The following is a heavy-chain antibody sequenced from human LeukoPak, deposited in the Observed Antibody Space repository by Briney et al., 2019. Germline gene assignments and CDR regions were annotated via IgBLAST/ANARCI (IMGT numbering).Heavy chain of an antibody. D-gene: IGHD3-22*01. Sequence: GGSLRLSCAASGFTFSSYGMHRVRQAPGKGLEWVAVISYDGSNKYYADSVKGRFTISRDNSKSTLYLQMNSLRAEDTAVYYCAKIPLGDSSGYPFDYWGQGTLVTVSS. CDR1: GFTFSSYG. CDR3: AKIPLGDSSGYPFDY. V-gene: IGHV3-30*18. J-gene: IGHJ4*02. CDR2: ISYDGSNK.